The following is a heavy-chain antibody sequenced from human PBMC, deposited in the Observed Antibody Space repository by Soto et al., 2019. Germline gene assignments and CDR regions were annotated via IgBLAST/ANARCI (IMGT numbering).Heavy chain of an antibody. CDR1: GYTFSDYY. J-gene: IGHJ4*02. Sequence: ASVKVSCKASGYTFSDYYIHWVRQAPGQGLEWMGWINPNSGGTKYAPKFQGGVTMTRDTSITTAYMELSRLRSGDTAVYYCAREPATAKPEGVDFWGQGTLVTSPQ. CDR2: INPNSGGT. D-gene: IGHD1-1*01. CDR3: AREPATAKPEGVDF. V-gene: IGHV1-2*02.